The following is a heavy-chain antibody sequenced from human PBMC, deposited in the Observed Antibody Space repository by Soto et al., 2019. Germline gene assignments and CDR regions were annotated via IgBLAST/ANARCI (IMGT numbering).Heavy chain of an antibody. CDR1: GYTFSDYY. J-gene: IGHJ4*02. Sequence: ASVKVSCKASGYTFSDYYIHWVRQAPGQGLEWMGWINPNSGGTKYAPKFQGGVTMTRDTSITTAYMELSRLRSGDTAVYYCAREPATAKPEGVDFWGQGTLVTSPQ. CDR2: INPNSGGT. D-gene: IGHD1-1*01. CDR3: AREPATAKPEGVDF. V-gene: IGHV1-2*02.